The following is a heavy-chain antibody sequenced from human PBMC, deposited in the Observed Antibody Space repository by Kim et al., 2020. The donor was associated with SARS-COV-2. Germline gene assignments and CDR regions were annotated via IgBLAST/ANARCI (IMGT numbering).Heavy chain of an antibody. CDR2: IIPIFGTA. CDR1: GGTFSSYA. J-gene: IGHJ4*02. CDR3: AKTLTTYSGSYYFDY. Sequence: SVKVSCKASGGTFSSYAISWVRQAPGQGLEWMGGIIPIFGTANYAQKFQGRVTITADESTSTAYMELSSLRSEDTAVYYCAKTLTTYSGSYYFDYWGQGTLVTVSS. V-gene: IGHV1-69*13. D-gene: IGHD1-26*01.